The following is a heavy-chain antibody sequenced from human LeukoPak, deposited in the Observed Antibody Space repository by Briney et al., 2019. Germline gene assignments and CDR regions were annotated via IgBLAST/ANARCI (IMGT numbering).Heavy chain of an antibody. CDR2: INPNSGGT. J-gene: IGHJ6*02. CDR1: GYTFTGYY. Sequence: ASVKVSCKASGYTFTGYYVHWVRQAPGQGLEWMGWINPNSGGTNYAQKFQGRVTMTRDTSISTAYMELSRLRSDDTAVYYCARDRKGYPFHYYGMDVWGQGTTVTVSS. V-gene: IGHV1-2*02. CDR3: ARDRKGYPFHYYGMDV. D-gene: IGHD5-12*01.